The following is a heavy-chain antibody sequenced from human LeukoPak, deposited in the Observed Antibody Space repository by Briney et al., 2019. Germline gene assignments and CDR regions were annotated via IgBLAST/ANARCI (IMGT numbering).Heavy chain of an antibody. CDR3: ARDWELRFHQGGLDY. CDR2: INPRDGET. Sequence: ASVKVSCKGSGYNFAGYYIHWVRQAPGQGLEWMGRINPRDGETIFAQKFQGRVSMTRDTSVRSAYMELSGLRSDDTAVYYCARDWELRFHQGGLDYWGQGTLVTVSS. J-gene: IGHJ4*02. V-gene: IGHV1-2*06. CDR1: GYNFAGYY. D-gene: IGHD3-3*01.